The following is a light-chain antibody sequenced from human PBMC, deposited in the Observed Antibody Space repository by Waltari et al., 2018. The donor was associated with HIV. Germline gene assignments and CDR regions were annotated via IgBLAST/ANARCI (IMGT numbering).Light chain of an antibody. CDR1: ALPKKY. V-gene: IGLV3-25*03. CDR2: TDI. J-gene: IGLJ3*02. CDR3: QSTDHDGTWV. Sequence: SYELTQTPSVSVSPGQTSTTSCSRGALPKKYSSWDGKKPGQAPVLIIYTDIERPSGIPERISCSRSGKGVTLTISDVQAEDEGDYYCQSTDHDGTWVFGGGTKLTV.